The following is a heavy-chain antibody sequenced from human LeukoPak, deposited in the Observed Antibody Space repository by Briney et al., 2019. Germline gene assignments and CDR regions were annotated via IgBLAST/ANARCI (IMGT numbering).Heavy chain of an antibody. Sequence: SETLSLTCTVSGGSISTYYWTWIRQPPGKGLEWIGYIYYTGSTNYNPSLKSRVTISVDTPENQFSLRLSSVTAADTAVYFCARSYYGSGSFSDFYYWGQGTLVTVSS. CDR1: GGSISTYY. CDR2: IYYTGST. J-gene: IGHJ4*02. V-gene: IGHV4-59*01. CDR3: ARSYYGSGSFSDFYY. D-gene: IGHD3-10*01.